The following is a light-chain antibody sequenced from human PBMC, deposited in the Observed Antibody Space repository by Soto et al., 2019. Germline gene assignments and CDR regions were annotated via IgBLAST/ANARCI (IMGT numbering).Light chain of an antibody. CDR1: SSDVGGYNY. CDR2: DVG. V-gene: IGLV2-14*03. CDR3: SSYANSGTLVV. J-gene: IGLJ2*01. Sequence: QSVLTQPASVSGSPGQSITISCTGTSSDVGGYNYVSWYQQHPGKAPKLMISDVGNRPSGVSDRFSGSKSGNTASLTISGLQAEDEANYYCSSYANSGTLVVFGGGTKVTVL.